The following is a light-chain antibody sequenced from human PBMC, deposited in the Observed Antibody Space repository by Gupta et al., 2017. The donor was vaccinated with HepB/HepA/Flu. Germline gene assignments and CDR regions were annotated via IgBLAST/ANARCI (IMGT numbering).Light chain of an antibody. V-gene: IGKV1-9*01. J-gene: IGKJ2*04. CDR2: AAS. CDR3: QQLNSYPPSS. Sequence: DIQLTQSPSFLSASVRDRVTITCRASQGISSYLAWYQQKPGKAPKLLIYAASTLQSGVPSRFSGSGSGTEFTLTISSLQPEDFATYYCQQLNSYPPSSFGQGTKLEIK. CDR1: QGISSY.